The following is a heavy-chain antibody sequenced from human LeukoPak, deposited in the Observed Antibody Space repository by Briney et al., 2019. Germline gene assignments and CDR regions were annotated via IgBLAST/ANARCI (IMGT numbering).Heavy chain of an antibody. J-gene: IGHJ4*02. V-gene: IGHV3-30*18. D-gene: IGHD6-25*01. Sequence: GGSLRLSCAASGFTFSSYGMHWVRQAPGKGLEWVAVISYDGSNKYYADTVKGRFTISRDNSKNTLYLQMNSLRAEDTAVYYCAKDESGDYWGQGTLVTVSS. CDR1: GFTFSSYG. CDR3: AKDESGDY. CDR2: ISYDGSNK.